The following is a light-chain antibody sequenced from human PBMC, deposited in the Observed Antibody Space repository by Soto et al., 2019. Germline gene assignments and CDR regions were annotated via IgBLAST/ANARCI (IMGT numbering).Light chain of an antibody. J-gene: IGKJ1*01. CDR2: GAS. V-gene: IGKV3-15*01. CDR3: QQYNNWPET. Sequence: EIEMTQSPATLTLSPGERATLSCRASQSVGTNLAWYQQKPGQAPRLLIFGASTRATGVPARISGSGSGTDFTLTISSPQSEDFAMYYCQQYNNWPETFGQGTKVDIK. CDR1: QSVGTN.